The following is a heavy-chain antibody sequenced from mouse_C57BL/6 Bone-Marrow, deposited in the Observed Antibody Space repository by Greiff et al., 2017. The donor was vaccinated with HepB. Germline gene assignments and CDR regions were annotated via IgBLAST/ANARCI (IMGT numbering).Heavy chain of an antibody. Sequence: QVQLQQSGPELVTPGASVKISCKASGYSFTDYNMNWVKQTPVHGLEWIGAIDPETGGTAYNQKFKGKAILTADKSSSTAYMELRSLTSEDSAVYYCTNPYYYGADFDVWGTGTTVTVSS. CDR3: TNPYYYGADFDV. V-gene: IGHV1-15*01. J-gene: IGHJ1*03. CDR2: IDPETGGT. CDR1: GYSFTDYN. D-gene: IGHD1-1*01.